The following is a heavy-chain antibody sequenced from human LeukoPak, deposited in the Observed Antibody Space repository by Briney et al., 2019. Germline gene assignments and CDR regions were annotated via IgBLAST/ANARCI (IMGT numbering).Heavy chain of an antibody. J-gene: IGHJ3*02. CDR3: ARDSAARAYDI. CDR2: IYTSGST. CDR1: GGSMTSYY. V-gene: IGHV4-4*07. D-gene: IGHD1-26*01. Sequence: SETLCLTCNVSGGSMTSYYWSWIRKPAGKGLEWIGRIYTSGSTNYSPSLRSRVAMSVDTSNNHFSLNLSSVTAADTAVYYCARDSAARAYDIWGQGTMVTVSS.